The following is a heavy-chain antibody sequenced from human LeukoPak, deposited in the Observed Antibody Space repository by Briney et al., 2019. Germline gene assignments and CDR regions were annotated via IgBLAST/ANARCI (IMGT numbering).Heavy chain of an antibody. D-gene: IGHD6-19*01. CDR2: ISGSGGST. Sequence: GGSLRLSCAASGLTFTNYAVTWVRQAPGKGLEWVSTISGSGGSTYYADSVKGRFTISRDNSKNTLYLQMNSLRAEDTAVYYCAKCGSGWSHFDYWGQGTLVTVSS. J-gene: IGHJ4*02. CDR3: AKCGSGWSHFDY. V-gene: IGHV3-23*01. CDR1: GLTFTNYA.